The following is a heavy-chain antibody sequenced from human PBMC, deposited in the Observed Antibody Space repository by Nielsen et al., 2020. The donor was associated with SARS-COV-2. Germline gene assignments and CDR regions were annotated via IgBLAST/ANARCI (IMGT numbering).Heavy chain of an antibody. CDR2: ISAYNGNT. CDR3: ARGVVVVPAAPKVSYYYYGMDV. D-gene: IGHD2-2*01. CDR1: GYTFTSYG. J-gene: IGHJ6*02. V-gene: IGHV1-18*01. Sequence: ASVKVSCKASGYTFTSYGIRWVRKAHGQGLEWMGWISAYNGNTNYAQKLQGRVTMTTDTSTSTAYMELRSLRSDDTAVYYCARGVVVVPAAPKVSYYYYGMDVLGQGTTVTVSS.